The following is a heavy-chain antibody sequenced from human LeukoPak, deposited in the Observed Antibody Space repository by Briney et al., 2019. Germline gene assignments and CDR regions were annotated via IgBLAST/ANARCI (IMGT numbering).Heavy chain of an antibody. Sequence: SGGSLRLSCAASGFTFSDYYMSWIRQAPGKGLEWVSFISFGGSTIYYADSVKGRFTISRDNAKNSLYLQMNSLRAEDTAVYYCARIAYDYYDSSGPTEVYFDYWGQGTLVTVSS. CDR3: ARIAYDYYDSSGPTEVYFDY. V-gene: IGHV3-11*01. CDR2: ISFGGSTI. CDR1: GFTFSDYY. J-gene: IGHJ4*02. D-gene: IGHD3-22*01.